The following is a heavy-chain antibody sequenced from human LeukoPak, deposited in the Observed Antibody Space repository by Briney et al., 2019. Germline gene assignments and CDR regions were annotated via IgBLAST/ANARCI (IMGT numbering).Heavy chain of an antibody. Sequence: PSETLSLTCAVYGGSFSGYYWSWIRQPPGKGLEWIGEINHSGSTNYNPSLKSRVTISVDTSKNQFSLKLTSLTAADTALYYCARSHSAYGGFFDYWGQGTLVSVSS. CDR2: INHSGST. CDR1: GGSFSGYY. V-gene: IGHV4-34*01. D-gene: IGHD4-23*01. J-gene: IGHJ4*02. CDR3: ARSHSAYGGFFDY.